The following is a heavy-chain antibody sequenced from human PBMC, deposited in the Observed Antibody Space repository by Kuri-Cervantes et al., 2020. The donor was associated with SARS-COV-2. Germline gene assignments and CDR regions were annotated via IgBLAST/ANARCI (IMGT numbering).Heavy chain of an antibody. CDR1: GFTFNSSP. D-gene: IGHD2-8*02. J-gene: IGHJ4*02. Sequence: GGSLRLSCAASGFTFNSSPMHWVRQTPGKGLEWVALISYDGSNKYCADSVQGRFTISRDNSKNTLYLQMSSLRAEDTAVFYCARGVGYTQPFDSWGQGTLGTVSS. CDR3: ARGVGYTQPFDS. V-gene: IGHV3-30-3*01. CDR2: ISYDGSNK.